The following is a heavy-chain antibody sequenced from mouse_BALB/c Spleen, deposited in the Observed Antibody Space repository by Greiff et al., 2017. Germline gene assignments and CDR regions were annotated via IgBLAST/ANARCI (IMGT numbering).Heavy chain of an antibody. CDR1: GFNIKDTY. CDR2: IDPANGNT. Sequence: EVQLQQSGAELVKPGASVKLSCTASGFNIKDTYMHWVKQRPEQGLEWIGRIDPANGNTKYDPKFQGKATITADTSSNTAYLQLSSLTSEDTAVYYCARGGYDYGDYYAMDYWGQGTSVTVSS. CDR3: ARGGYDYGDYYAMDY. V-gene: IGHV14-3*02. D-gene: IGHD2-4*01. J-gene: IGHJ4*01.